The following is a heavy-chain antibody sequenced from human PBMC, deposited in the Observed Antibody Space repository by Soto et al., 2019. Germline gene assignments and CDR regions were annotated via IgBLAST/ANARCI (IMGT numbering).Heavy chain of an antibody. V-gene: IGHV3-23*01. J-gene: IGHJ4*02. CDR2: ISGSGGST. CDR1: GFTFSSYA. CDR3: AKDSSFLRYFDWLLEKIDY. Sequence: AGGSLRLSCAASGFTFSSYAMSWVRQAPGKGLEWVSAISGSGGSTYYADSVKGRFTISRDNSKNTLYLQMNSLRAEDTAVYYCAKDSSFLRYFDWLLEKIDYWGQGTLVTVSS. D-gene: IGHD3-9*01.